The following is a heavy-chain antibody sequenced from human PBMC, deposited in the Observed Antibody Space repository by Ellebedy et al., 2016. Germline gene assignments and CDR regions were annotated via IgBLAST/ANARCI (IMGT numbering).Heavy chain of an antibody. CDR2: IYPGDSDR. Sequence: GESLKISXKASGYSFANSWIGWVRQVPGKGLEYMGIIYPGDSDRRYSPSFEGQVTISADKSTSIAYLQWGSLKASDTATYYCVKWHSDFPWFGGDHGLDVWGQGTTVTVSS. V-gene: IGHV5-51*01. CDR1: GYSFANSW. J-gene: IGHJ6*02. D-gene: IGHD3-10*01. CDR3: VKWHSDFPWFGGDHGLDV.